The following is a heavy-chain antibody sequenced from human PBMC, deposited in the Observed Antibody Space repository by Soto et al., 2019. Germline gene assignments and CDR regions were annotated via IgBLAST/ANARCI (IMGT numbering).Heavy chain of an antibody. Sequence: GASVKVSCPASGYTLTSYDIYWVRQATGQGLEWMGCMNPNSGNTGDTQKFQGRVTMTRKTAISTAYMELSSLRSEDTAVYYCARVGITGIDYYYGMDVVCQGAAVPVSS. CDR3: ARVGITGIDYYYGMDV. J-gene: IGHJ6*02. CDR1: GYTLTSYD. CDR2: MNPNSGNT. V-gene: IGHV1-8*01. D-gene: IGHD1-20*01.